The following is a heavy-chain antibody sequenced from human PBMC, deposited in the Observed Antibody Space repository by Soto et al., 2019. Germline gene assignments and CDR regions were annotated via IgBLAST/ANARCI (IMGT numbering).Heavy chain of an antibody. CDR1: GCTFTSYD. CDR2: MNPNSGNT. V-gene: IGHV1-8*01. Sequence: ASVKVSCKASGCTFTSYDINWVRQATGQGLEWMGWMNPNSGNTGYAQKFQGRVTMTRNTSISTAYMELSSLRSEDTAVYYRARGFWSGYPYYYYYMDVWGKGTTVTVSS. CDR3: ARGFWSGYPYYYYYMDV. D-gene: IGHD3-3*01. J-gene: IGHJ6*03.